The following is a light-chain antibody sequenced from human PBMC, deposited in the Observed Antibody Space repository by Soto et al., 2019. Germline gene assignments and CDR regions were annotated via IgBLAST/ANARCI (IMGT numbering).Light chain of an antibody. CDR2: KAS. Sequence: DVVMTQPPLFLPVTLVQPASISCRSSQILAHSDGNTYLTWFQQSQGQSPRRLIYKASNRDSGVPDRFSGSGSGTDLTLKISRVEAEDVAVYYCMQGTHWPWTFGQGTKVDI. CDR1: QILAHSDGNTY. J-gene: IGKJ1*01. CDR3: MQGTHWPWT. V-gene: IGKV2-30*02.